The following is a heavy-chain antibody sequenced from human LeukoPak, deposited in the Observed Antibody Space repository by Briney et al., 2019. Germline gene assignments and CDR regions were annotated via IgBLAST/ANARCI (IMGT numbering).Heavy chain of an antibody. V-gene: IGHV1-46*01. CDR2: INPSDGST. D-gene: IGHD5-24*01. CDR3: ARIRDGYNDAYDI. CDR1: GYTFTSYY. J-gene: IGHJ3*02. Sequence: ASVKVSCKASGYTFTSYYIHLVRQAPGQGFEWMAIINPSDGSTTDSQKFQGRVTMTRDTSTSTVYMELSGLRSEDTALYYCARIRDGYNDAYDIWGQGTMVTVSS.